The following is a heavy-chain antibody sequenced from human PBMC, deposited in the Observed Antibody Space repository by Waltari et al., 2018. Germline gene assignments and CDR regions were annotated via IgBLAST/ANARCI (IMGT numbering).Heavy chain of an antibody. Sequence: DEQLLESGGGLVQPGGSLRLSCAASGFTFSSYALYWVRQAPGKGREWGSAITGGGRTYYADAGRGRFTISIDNSKNTVYLQMNSLRAEDTAVYYCAKERGASRIYYLDYWGQGALVTVSS. V-gene: IGHV3-23*01. D-gene: IGHD3-10*01. CDR3: AKERGASRIYYLDY. CDR1: GFTFSSYA. J-gene: IGHJ4*02. CDR2: ITGGGRT.